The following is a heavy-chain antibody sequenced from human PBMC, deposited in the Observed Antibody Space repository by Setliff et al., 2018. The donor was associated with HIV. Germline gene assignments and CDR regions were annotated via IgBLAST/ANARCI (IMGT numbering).Heavy chain of an antibody. J-gene: IGHJ4*02. CDR2: IYYGSGVT. V-gene: IGHV4-39*01. CDR1: GGSITNNNNNY. Sequence: SETLSLTCTASGGSITNNNNNYWGWIRQPPGKGLEWIGSIYYGSGVTYYNPSLKSRVTISIDASKNQFSLKLTSVTAADTAVYYCARPLDGYTSDFDYWGQGTLVTVSS. D-gene: IGHD5-12*01. CDR3: ARPLDGYTSDFDY.